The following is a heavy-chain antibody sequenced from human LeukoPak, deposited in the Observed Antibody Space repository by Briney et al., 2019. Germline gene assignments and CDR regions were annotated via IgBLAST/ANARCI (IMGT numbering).Heavy chain of an antibody. Sequence: GGSLRLVCAASGFTFYDYNMNWVRQAPGKGLELVSGISAGGTRTYYADSAKGRFTISRDNSKNTVYLRMNSLRADDTAVYHCARWGDKDFLTGYYFYGLDVWGQGTTVTVSS. CDR1: GFTFYDYN. J-gene: IGHJ6*02. CDR2: ISAGGTRT. V-gene: IGHV3-23*01. D-gene: IGHD3-9*01. CDR3: ARWGDKDFLTGYYFYGLDV.